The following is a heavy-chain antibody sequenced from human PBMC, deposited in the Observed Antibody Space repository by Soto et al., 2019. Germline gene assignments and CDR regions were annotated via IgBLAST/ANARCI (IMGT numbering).Heavy chain of an antibody. V-gene: IGHV1-18*01. CDR2: ISAYNGTA. CDR3: ARDGVAATQDY. D-gene: IGHD2-15*01. J-gene: IGHJ4*02. Sequence: ASVKVSCKASGYTFTSYGISWVRQAPGQGLEWMGWISAYNGTANYAQKFQGRVTITADESTSTAYMELSSLRSEDTAVYYCARDGVAATQDYWGQGTLATVSS. CDR1: GYTFTSYG.